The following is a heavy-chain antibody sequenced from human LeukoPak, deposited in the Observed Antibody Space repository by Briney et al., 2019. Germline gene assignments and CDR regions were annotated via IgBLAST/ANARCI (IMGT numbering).Heavy chain of an antibody. CDR1: GGSVSSGSYY. D-gene: IGHD6-19*01. Sequence: PSQTLSLTCTVSGGSVSSGSYYWSWIRQPARKGLEWIGRIYTSGSTNYNPSLKSRVTISVDTSKNQFSLKLSSVTAADTAVYFCARLQWLSTPFFDYWGQGTLVTVSS. CDR3: ARLQWLSTPFFDY. J-gene: IGHJ4*02. CDR2: IYTSGST. V-gene: IGHV4-61*02.